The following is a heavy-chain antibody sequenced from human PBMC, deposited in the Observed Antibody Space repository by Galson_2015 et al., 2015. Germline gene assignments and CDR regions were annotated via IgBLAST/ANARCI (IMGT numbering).Heavy chain of an antibody. CDR2: ISSSSSTI. CDR3: ARDTIFGVVGANWFDP. Sequence: SLRLSCAASGFTFSSYSMNWVRQAPGKGLEWVSYISSSSSTIYYADSVKGRFTISRDNAKNSLYLQMNSLRDEDTAVYYCARDTIFGVVGANWFDPWGQGTLVTVSS. J-gene: IGHJ5*02. CDR1: GFTFSSYS. D-gene: IGHD3-3*01. V-gene: IGHV3-48*02.